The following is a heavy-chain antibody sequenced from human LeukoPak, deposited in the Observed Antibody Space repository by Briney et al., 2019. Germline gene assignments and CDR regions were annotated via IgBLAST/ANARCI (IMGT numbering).Heavy chain of an antibody. D-gene: IGHD6-13*01. V-gene: IGHV3-48*03. J-gene: IGHJ6*01. CDR2: ISSSGSTR. CDR3: ARERYSSSWYYYYGMDV. Sequence: GGSPRLSCAASGFTFSSYEMNWVRQAPGQGLEWVSYISSSGSTRYYADSVKGGFTISRDNAKNSLYLPMNSLRAEDTAVYYCARERYSSSWYYYYGMDVWGKGTTVTVSS. CDR1: GFTFSSYE.